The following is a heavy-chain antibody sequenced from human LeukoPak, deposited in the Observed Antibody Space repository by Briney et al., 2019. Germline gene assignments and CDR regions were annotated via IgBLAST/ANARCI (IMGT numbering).Heavy chain of an antibody. J-gene: IGHJ5*02. D-gene: IGHD3-22*01. CDR1: GFTFSSYG. CDR3: AKGGSSHSSGYYSLYNWFDP. Sequence: GGSLRLSCAASGFTFSSYGMHWVRQAPGKGLEWVAVISYDGSNKYYADSVKGRFTISRDNSKNTLYLQMNSLRAEDTAVYYCAKGGSSHSSGYYSLYNWFDPWGQGTLVTVSS. CDR2: ISYDGSNK. V-gene: IGHV3-30*18.